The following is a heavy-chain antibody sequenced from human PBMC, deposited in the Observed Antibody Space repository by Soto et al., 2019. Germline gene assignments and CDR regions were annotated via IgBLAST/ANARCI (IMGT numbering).Heavy chain of an antibody. CDR3: AKVVIGGNSGSYHFDY. Sequence: PGGSLRLSCAASGFTFSSYAMSWVRQAPGKGLEWVSAISGSGGSTYYADSVKGRFTISRDNSKNTLYLQMNSLRAEDTAVYYCAKVVIGGNSGSYHFDYWGQGTLVTVSS. D-gene: IGHD2-21*02. CDR1: GFTFSSYA. V-gene: IGHV3-23*01. J-gene: IGHJ4*02. CDR2: ISGSGGST.